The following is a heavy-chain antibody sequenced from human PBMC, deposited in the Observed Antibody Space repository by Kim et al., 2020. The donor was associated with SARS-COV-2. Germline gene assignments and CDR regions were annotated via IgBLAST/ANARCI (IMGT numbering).Heavy chain of an antibody. CDR3: TRETGGSSAAS. CDR2: IHYTGTS. D-gene: IGHD6-6*01. J-gene: IGHJ4*02. Sequence: SETLSLTCTVSGDSISSSNYYWAWVRQPPGKGLEWISSIHYTGTSYYKPSLKSRVTISIDTSKNQFSLKVHSVTAADTAVYYCTRETGGSSAASWGQGTL. CDR1: GDSISSSNYY. V-gene: IGHV4-39*02.